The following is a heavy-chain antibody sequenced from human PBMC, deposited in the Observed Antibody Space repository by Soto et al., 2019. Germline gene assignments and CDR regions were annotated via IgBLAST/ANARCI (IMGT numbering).Heavy chain of an antibody. CDR2: IRGSGGST. CDR3: AKVRFVVVDAKRGGRYFDY. Sequence: EVQLLESGGGLVQPGGSLRLSCAASGFTFSSYAMSWVRQAPGKGLEWVSAIRGSGGSTYYADSVKGRFTISRDNSKNSLYLQMNSLRAEDTDVDYCAKVRFVVVDAKRGGRYFDYWGQGTLVTVSS. V-gene: IGHV3-23*01. J-gene: IGHJ4*02. D-gene: IGHD2-15*01. CDR1: GFTFSSYA.